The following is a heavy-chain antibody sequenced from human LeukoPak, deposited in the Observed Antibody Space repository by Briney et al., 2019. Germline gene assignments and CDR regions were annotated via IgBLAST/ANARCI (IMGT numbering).Heavy chain of an antibody. D-gene: IGHD3-9*01. CDR2: INAGNGNT. V-gene: IGHV1-3*01. CDR1: GYTFTSYA. J-gene: IGHJ4*02. Sequence: ASLKLSCKASGYTFTSYAMNWVRHAPGQRHEWMGWINAGNGNTKYSQKFQGRVTITRDTSASTAYMELSSLRSEDTAVYYCARSGLRYFDWLPYYFDDWGQGTLVTVSS. CDR3: ARSGLRYFDWLPYYFDD.